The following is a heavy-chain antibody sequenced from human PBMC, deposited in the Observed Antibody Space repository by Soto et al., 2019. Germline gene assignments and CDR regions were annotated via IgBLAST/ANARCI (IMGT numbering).Heavy chain of an antibody. CDR2: IYWDDDK. D-gene: IGHD1-1*01. CDR1: GFSLNIGEVG. J-gene: IGHJ4*02. CDR3: AHRNELQRPFDH. V-gene: IGHV2-5*02. Sequence: QITLKESGPTLVKPTQTLTLTCTFSGFSLNIGEVGVGWIRQPPGKALKWLAIIYWDDDKRYNPSLESRLTITKDTSKNQVVLTMTNMDPVDTATSYCAHRNELQRPFDHWGQGTLVTVSS.